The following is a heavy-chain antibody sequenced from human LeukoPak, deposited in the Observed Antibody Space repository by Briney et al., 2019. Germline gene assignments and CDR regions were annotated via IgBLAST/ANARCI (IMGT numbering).Heavy chain of an antibody. V-gene: IGHV1-8*03. D-gene: IGHD1-26*01. J-gene: IGHJ5*02. CDR2: MNPNSGNS. CDR1: GYTFSSYD. Sequence: ASVKVSCKASGYTFSSYDINWVRQATGQGLERMGWMNPNSGNSGYAQKFQGRVTITRDTSISTAYMELSSLRFEDTAVYYCARSGEPLLRWFDPWGQGTLVTVSS. CDR3: ARSGEPLLRWFDP.